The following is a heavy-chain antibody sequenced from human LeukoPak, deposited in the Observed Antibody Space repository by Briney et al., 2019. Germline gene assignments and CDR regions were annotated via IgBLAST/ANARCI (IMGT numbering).Heavy chain of an antibody. D-gene: IGHD3-10*01. CDR3: SIALWFGDCRDY. CDR2: ISGSGGST. Sequence: GGSLRLSCAASGFTFSSYWMSCVRQAPGKGLEWVSAISGSGGSTYYADSVKGRFTISRDNSKNTLYLQMNSLRAEDTAVYYCSIALWFGDCRDYWGQGTLVTVSS. V-gene: IGHV3-23*01. CDR1: GFTFSSYW. J-gene: IGHJ4*02.